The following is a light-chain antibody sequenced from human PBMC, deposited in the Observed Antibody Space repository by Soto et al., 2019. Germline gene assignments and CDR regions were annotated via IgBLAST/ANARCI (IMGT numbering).Light chain of an antibody. Sequence: QSALTQPASVSGSPGQSITISCTGTSSDVGGYNYVSWYQQHPGKAPKLMIYDVSNRPSGVSNRFSGSKSGNTASLTISGLQAEYEADYYCSSYTSSSTLFYVFGTGTKVTVL. J-gene: IGLJ1*01. CDR2: DVS. CDR1: SSDVGGYNY. CDR3: SSYTSSSTLFYV. V-gene: IGLV2-14*01.